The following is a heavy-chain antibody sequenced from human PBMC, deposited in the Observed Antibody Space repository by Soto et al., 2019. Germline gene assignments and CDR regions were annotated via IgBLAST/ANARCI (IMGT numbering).Heavy chain of an antibody. CDR1: GFTFSSYS. Sequence: GGSLRLSCAASGFTFSSYSMNWVRQAPGKGLEWVSYISSSSSTIYYADSVKGRFTISKDNAKNSLYLQMNSLGDEDTAVYYCAREGVYSSSWYYYYGRDVWGQGTPVTVSS. J-gene: IGHJ6*02. CDR2: ISSSSSTI. D-gene: IGHD6-13*01. V-gene: IGHV3-48*02. CDR3: AREGVYSSSWYYYYGRDV.